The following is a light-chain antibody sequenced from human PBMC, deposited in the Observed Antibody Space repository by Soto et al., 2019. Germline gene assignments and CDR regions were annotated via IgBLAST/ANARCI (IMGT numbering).Light chain of an antibody. CDR1: QSVSSN. Sequence: EIGMTQSPATLSVSPGERATLSCRASQSVSSNLAWYQQKPGQAPRLLIYGATSRATGIPARFSGSGSGTEFTLTISSLQSEDFAVYYCQQYNNWPRSFTFGPGTKVDIQ. J-gene: IGKJ3*01. V-gene: IGKV3-15*01. CDR2: GAT. CDR3: QQYNNWPRSFT.